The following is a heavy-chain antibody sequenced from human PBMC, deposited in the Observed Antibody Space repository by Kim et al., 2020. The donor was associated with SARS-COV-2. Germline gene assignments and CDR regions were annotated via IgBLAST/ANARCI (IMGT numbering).Heavy chain of an antibody. CDR2: VNSDGSST. CDR3: ASLSTGYVWVKVDY. Sequence: GGSLRLSCVASGFTFSSYWMHWVRQAPGKGLVWVSRVNSDGSSTSYADSVKGRFTISRDNARNTLYLQMNSLRAEDTAVYYCASLSTGYVWVKVDYWGQGTLVTVSS. J-gene: IGHJ4*02. CDR1: GFTFSSYW. D-gene: IGHD3-16*01. V-gene: IGHV3-74*01.